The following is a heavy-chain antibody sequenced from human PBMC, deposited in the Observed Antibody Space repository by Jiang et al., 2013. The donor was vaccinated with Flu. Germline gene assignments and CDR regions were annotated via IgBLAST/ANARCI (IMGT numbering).Heavy chain of an antibody. V-gene: IGHV4-39*01. Sequence: SRVTISVDTSKNQFSLKLSSVTAADTAVYYCARGSQEDWWAASGDAFDIWGQGTMVTVSS. J-gene: IGHJ3*02. CDR3: ARGSQEDWWAASGDAFDI. D-gene: IGHD2-8*02.